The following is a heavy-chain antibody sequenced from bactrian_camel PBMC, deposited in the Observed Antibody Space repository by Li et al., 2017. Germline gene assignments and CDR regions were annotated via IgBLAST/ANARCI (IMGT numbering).Heavy chain of an antibody. CDR1: GSTFREHA. D-gene: IGHD4*01. V-gene: IGHV3S40*01. J-gene: IGHJ6*01. CDR3: VRVQKSGDYAPAFGY. CDR2: LNGYGNTI. Sequence: VQLVESGGGLVQPGGSLSLSCQDSGSTFREHAMVWLRQAPGKGLEWVAGLNGYGNTIYHADSVKGRFTISRDNAKNTVHLQMNSLKPEDTAVYYCVRVQKSGDYAPAFGYLGQGTQVTVS.